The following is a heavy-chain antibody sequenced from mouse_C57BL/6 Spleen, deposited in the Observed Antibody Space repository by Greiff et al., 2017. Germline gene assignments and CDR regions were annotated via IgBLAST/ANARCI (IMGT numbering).Heavy chain of an antibody. V-gene: IGHV1-69*01. CDR3: ARRGDWDWFAY. Sequence: QVQLQQPGAELVMPGASVKLSCKASGYTFTSYWMHWVKQRPGQGLEWIGEIDPSDSYTNYNQKFKGKSTLTVDKSSSTAYMQLSSLTSGDSAVYYCARRGDWDWFAYWGQGTLVTVSA. CDR1: GYTFTSYW. J-gene: IGHJ3*01. D-gene: IGHD4-1*01. CDR2: IDPSDSYT.